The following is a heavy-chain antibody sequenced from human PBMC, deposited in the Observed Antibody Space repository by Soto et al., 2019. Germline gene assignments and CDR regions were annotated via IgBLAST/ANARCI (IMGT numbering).Heavy chain of an antibody. Sequence: PSETLSLTCTVSGVSINSDGYYWSWIRQHPGKGLEWIGYMYDSGSTFYNPSLKSRVTMSIDTSKNQLSLKLSSVTAADTAVYYCARDQAAITGTVVHFDPGGRGTLVTVS. V-gene: IGHV4-31*03. CDR2: MYDSGST. CDR3: ARDQAAITGTVVHFDP. CDR1: GVSINSDGYY. J-gene: IGHJ2*01. D-gene: IGHD1-20*01.